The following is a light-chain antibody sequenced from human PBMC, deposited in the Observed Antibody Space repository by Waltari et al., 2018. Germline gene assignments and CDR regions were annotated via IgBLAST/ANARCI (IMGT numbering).Light chain of an antibody. Sequence: QSALTQPASVSGSPGQSITISCTGTSSDIGSFNYVSWYQQYPGKAPKLIIFDVSNRPSGISDRFSGSKSCNTASLTISGLPAEDEADYICTSYTTTDTLYVFGTGTQVTVL. CDR3: TSYTTTDTLYV. V-gene: IGLV2-14*03. CDR1: SSDIGSFNY. J-gene: IGLJ1*01. CDR2: DVS.